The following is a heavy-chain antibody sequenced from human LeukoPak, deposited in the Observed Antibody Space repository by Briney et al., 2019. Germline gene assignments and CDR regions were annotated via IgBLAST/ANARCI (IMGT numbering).Heavy chain of an antibody. CDR1: GGTFSSYA. V-gene: IGHV1-69*04. Sequence: ASVKVSCKASGGTFSSYAISWVRQAPGQGLEWMGRIIPIFGIANCAQKFQGRVTITADKSTSTAYMELSSLRSEDTAVYYCARVGRGSKRGYDFWSGYPNWFDPWGQGTLVTVSS. J-gene: IGHJ5*02. D-gene: IGHD3-3*01. CDR3: ARVGRGSKRGYDFWSGYPNWFDP. CDR2: IIPIFGIA.